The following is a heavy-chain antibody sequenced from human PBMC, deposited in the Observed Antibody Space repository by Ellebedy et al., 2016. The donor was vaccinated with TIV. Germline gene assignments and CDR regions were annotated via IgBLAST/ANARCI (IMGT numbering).Heavy chain of an antibody. CDR3: ARHSTVTTIGT. CDR1: GDSISSSVYY. D-gene: IGHD4-17*01. Sequence: MPSETLSLTCTVSGDSISSSVYYWGWIRQPPGKGLEWIGSFSQSGSTYYNPSITSRVTISVDTSKNQFSLKLSSVTAADTAIFYCARHSTVTTIGTWGQGALVTVSS. CDR2: FSQSGST. J-gene: IGHJ5*02. V-gene: IGHV4-39*01.